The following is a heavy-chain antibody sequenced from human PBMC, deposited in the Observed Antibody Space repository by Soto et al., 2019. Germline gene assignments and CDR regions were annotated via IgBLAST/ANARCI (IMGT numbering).Heavy chain of an antibody. CDR1: GFTFSSFG. CDR3: AKDRGWSSADLEY. CDR2: ISYDGSSD. V-gene: IGHV3-30*18. Sequence: QVQLVESGGGVVQPGRSLRLSCAASGFTFSSFGMHWVRQAPGKGLEWVALISYDGSSDYYVDSVKGRFTISRDKSKNTLYLQMNSLRPEDTAVYYCAKDRGWSSADLEYWGQGSLVTDSS. J-gene: IGHJ4*02. D-gene: IGHD6-19*01.